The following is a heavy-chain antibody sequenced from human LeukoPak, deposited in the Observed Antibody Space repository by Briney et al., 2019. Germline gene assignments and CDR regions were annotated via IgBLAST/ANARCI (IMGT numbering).Heavy chain of an antibody. CDR3: ARKSLAVVDPFDY. Sequence: ASVKVSCKASGYTFTSYYMHWVRQAPGQGLEWMGIINPSGGSTSYAQKFQGRVTMTRDTSTSTVYMELRSLRSDDTAVYYCARKSLAVVDPFDYWGQGTLVTVSS. J-gene: IGHJ4*02. CDR1: GYTFTSYY. D-gene: IGHD3-22*01. V-gene: IGHV1-46*01. CDR2: INPSGGST.